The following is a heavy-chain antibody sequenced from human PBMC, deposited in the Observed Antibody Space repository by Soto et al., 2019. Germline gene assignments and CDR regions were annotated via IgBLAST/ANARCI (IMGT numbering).Heavy chain of an antibody. D-gene: IGHD2-15*01. CDR3: ARHPYIGGFDV. CDR2: FSPTDAYT. J-gene: IGHJ6*02. CDR1: GYSFANYW. V-gene: IGHV5-10-1*01. Sequence: GESLKISCKGSGYSFANYWISWVRQMPGKGLEWMGRFSPTDAYTDYNPSFQGHVTISGDKSINTAYVQWSSLRASDTAMYFCARHPYIGGFDVWGQGTTVTVSS.